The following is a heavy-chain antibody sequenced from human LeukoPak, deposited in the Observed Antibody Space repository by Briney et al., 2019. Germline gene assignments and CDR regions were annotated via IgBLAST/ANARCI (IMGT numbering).Heavy chain of an antibody. CDR3: ARDVWTGVAVSDY. CDR1: GFTFSSYW. V-gene: IGHV3-7*01. CDR2: IKEDGSIQ. J-gene: IGHJ4*02. D-gene: IGHD6-19*01. Sequence: GGSLRLSCVASGFTFSSYWMTWVRQAPGKGLEWLANIKEDGSIQYYLDSVRGRFTISRDNAKSSVYLQLNSLRADDTAVYYCARDVWTGVAVSDYWGQGTLVTVSS.